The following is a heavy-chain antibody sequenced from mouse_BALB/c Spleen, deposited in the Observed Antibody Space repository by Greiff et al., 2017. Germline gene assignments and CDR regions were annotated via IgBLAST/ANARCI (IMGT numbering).Heavy chain of an antibody. D-gene: IGHD2-10*02. CDR3: ARDRVYGNYAMDY. Sequence: QVQLKESGPGLVAPSQSLSITCTVSGFSLTGYGVNWVRQPPGKGLEWLGMIWGDGSTDYNSALKSRLSISKDNSKSQVFLKMNSLQTDDTARYYCARDRVYGNYAMDYWGQGTSVTVSS. V-gene: IGHV2-6-7*01. CDR1: GFSLTGYG. J-gene: IGHJ4*01. CDR2: IWGDGST.